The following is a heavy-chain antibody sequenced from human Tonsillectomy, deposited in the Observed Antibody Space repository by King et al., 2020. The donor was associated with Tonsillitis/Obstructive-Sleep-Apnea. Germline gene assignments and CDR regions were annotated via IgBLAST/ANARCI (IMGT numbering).Heavy chain of an antibody. V-gene: IGHV2-5*01. Sequence: QVTLKESGPTLVKPTQTLTLTCTFSGFSLRTSGVGVGWIRQPPGKALEWLALISWKDDKRYSPSLKSSLTITKDTSKNRVVLTMTNMDPEDTATYFCAHSKRNYDFRSGNYYYYMDVWGKGTPVTVSS. D-gene: IGHD3-3*01. J-gene: IGHJ6*03. CDR1: GFSLRTSGVG. CDR2: ISWKDDK. CDR3: AHSKRNYDFRSGNYYYYMDV.